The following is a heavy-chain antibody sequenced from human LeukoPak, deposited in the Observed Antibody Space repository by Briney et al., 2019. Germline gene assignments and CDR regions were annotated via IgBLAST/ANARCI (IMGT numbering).Heavy chain of an antibody. CDR2: ISSSGSTI. V-gene: IGHV3-48*03. CDR1: GFTFSSYA. CDR3: AELGITMIGGV. D-gene: IGHD3-10*02. J-gene: IGHJ6*04. Sequence: PGGSLSLSCAASGFTFSSYAMSWVRQAPGKGLEWVSYISSSGSTIYYADSVKGRFTISRDNAKNSLYLQMNSLRAEDTAVYYCAELGITMIGGVWGKGTTVTISS.